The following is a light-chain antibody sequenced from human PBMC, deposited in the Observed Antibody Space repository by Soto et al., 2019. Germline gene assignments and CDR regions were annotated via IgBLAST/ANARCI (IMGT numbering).Light chain of an antibody. CDR3: QQYDSSSIT. V-gene: IGKV3-20*01. CDR2: GAS. J-gene: IGKJ5*01. Sequence: EIVLTQSPGTLSLSPGERVTLSCRASQSVTSTYLAWYQQKPGQAPRLLIYGASTRATGIPDRFSGSGSETDFTLTICRLELEDFAVYYCQQYDSSSITFGQGTRLEIK. CDR1: QSVTSTY.